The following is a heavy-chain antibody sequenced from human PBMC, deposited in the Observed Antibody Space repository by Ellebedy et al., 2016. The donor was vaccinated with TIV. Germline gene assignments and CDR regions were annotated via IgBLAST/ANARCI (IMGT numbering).Heavy chain of an antibody. CDR2: IIPIFGTA. CDR3: ARVFRGYNYGMDV. J-gene: IGHJ6*02. CDR1: GGTFSSYA. D-gene: IGHD3-22*01. V-gene: IGHV1-69*13. Sequence: ASVKVSCKASGGTFSSYAISWVRQAPGQGLEWMGGIIPIFGTANYAQKFQGRVTITADESTSTAYMELSSLRSEDTAVYYCARVFRGYNYGMDVWGQGTTVTVSS.